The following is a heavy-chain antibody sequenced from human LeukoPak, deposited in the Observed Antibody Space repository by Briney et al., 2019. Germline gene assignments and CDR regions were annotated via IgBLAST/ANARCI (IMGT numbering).Heavy chain of an antibody. CDR1: GGSISSYY. CDR3: ASTTTYYYGSGSQYYFDY. CDR2: IYYSGST. Sequence: PSETLSLTCTVSGGSISSYYWSWIRQPPGKGLEWIGYIYYSGSTKYNPSLKSRVTISVDTSKNQFSLKLSSVTAADTAVYYCASTTTYYYGSGSQYYFDYWGQGTLVTVSS. D-gene: IGHD3-10*01. J-gene: IGHJ4*02. V-gene: IGHV4-59*01.